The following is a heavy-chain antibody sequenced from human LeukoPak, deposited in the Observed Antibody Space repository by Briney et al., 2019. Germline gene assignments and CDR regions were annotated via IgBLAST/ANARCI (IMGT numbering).Heavy chain of an antibody. CDR1: GFTFSSYW. D-gene: IGHD6-6*01. V-gene: IGHV3-7*01. J-gene: IGHJ4*02. CDR3: ARGRLSSSSLFY. CDR2: IKQDGSEK. Sequence: HPGGSLRLSCAASGFTFSSYWMGWVRQAPGKGLEWVANIKQDGSEKYYVDSVKGRFAISRDNAKNSLYLQMNSLRAEDTAVYYCARGRLSSSSLFYWGQGTLVTVSS.